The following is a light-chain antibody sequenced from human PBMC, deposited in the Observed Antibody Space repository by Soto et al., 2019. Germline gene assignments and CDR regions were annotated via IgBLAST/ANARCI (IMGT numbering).Light chain of an antibody. Sequence: QSVLTQPPSASGSHGQSVTISCTGTSSDVGAYNYVSWYQQHPGKAPKLMIYEVTKRPSGVPDRFSGSKSGNTASLTVSGLQAEDEADYYCSSYADSISVLFGGGTKVTVL. CDR2: EVT. V-gene: IGLV2-8*01. CDR3: SSYADSISVL. CDR1: SSDVGAYNY. J-gene: IGLJ3*02.